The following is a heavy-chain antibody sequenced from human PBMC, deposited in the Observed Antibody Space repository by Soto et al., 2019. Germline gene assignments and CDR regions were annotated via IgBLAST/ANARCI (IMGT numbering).Heavy chain of an antibody. CDR2: IISGDSHI. CDR1: GFTLSSYD. J-gene: IGHJ5*02. D-gene: IGHD3-3*01. Sequence: AGSLKLSSAASGFTLSSYDLNWVRQAPGKGLEWVSYIISGDSHIYYADSVKGRFTISRENSKNTLYLQMNSLRAEDTAVYYCAKTTHPCLVRLECCHSWGKGPLVT. V-gene: IGHV3-48*03. CDR3: AKTTHPCLVRLECCHS.